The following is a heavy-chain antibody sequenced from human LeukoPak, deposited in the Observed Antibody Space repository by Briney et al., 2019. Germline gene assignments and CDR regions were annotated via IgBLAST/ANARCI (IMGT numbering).Heavy chain of an antibody. CDR1: GFTFSSWA. D-gene: IGHD4-17*01. CDR3: AKSPADYGDDLFDC. Sequence: GGSLTLSRAASGFTFSSWAMSWVRQAAGKGLEGVSAISGSGGRTYYADSVKGRFTISRDNSKNTLYLQMNSLRAEDTAVYYCAKSPADYGDDLFDCWGQGTLVTVSS. CDR2: ISGSGGRT. V-gene: IGHV3-23*01. J-gene: IGHJ4*02.